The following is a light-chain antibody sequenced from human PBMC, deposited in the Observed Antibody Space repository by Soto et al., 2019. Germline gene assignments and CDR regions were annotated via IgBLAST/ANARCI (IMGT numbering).Light chain of an antibody. CDR2: DAS. J-gene: IGKJ1*01. CDR3: QQRSNWPWT. V-gene: IGKV3-11*01. Sequence: EIVLTQSPAPLSLSPGESATLFCRASQSVSSFLAWYQQKPGQAPRLLIYDASNRATGIPARFSGSGSGTDFTLTISSLEPEDFAVYYCQQRSNWPWTFGQGTKVEIK. CDR1: QSVSSF.